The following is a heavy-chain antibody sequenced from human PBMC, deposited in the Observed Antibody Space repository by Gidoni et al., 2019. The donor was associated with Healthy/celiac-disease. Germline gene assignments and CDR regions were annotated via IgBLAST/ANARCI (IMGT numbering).Heavy chain of an antibody. CDR3: ARDLGYGSGSYYPAPPDY. CDR1: GFTFSSYS. CDR2: ISSSSSYI. D-gene: IGHD3-10*01. Sequence: EVQLVESGGGLVKPGGSLRLSCAASGFTFSSYSMNWVRQAPGKGLEWVSSISSSSSYIYYADSVKGRFTISRDNAKNSLYLQMNSLRAEDTAVYYCARDLGYGSGSYYPAPPDYWGQGTLVTVSS. J-gene: IGHJ4*02. V-gene: IGHV3-21*01.